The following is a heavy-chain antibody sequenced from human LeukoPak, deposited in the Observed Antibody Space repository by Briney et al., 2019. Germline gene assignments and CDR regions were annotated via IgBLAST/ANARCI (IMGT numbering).Heavy chain of an antibody. CDR3: ARRFDS. V-gene: IGHV4-59*08. CDR2: IYYSGST. J-gene: IGHJ4*02. Sequence: SETLSLTCTVSGSISSYYWSWIRQPPGKGLEWIGYIYYSGSTNYNPSLKSRVTISVDTSKNQFSLKLSSVTAADTAVYYCARRFDSWGQGTLVTVSS. CDR1: GSISSYY.